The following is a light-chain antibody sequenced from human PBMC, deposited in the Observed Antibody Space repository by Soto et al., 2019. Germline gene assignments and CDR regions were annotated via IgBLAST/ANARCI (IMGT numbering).Light chain of an antibody. CDR3: HQRGSWPRGS. V-gene: IGKV3-11*01. CDR2: DAS. Sequence: EVVLTQSPATLSLSPGESATLSCRASQSVSSYLAWYQQKPGQGPRLLIYDASNRATGVSARFSGSGSGTDFTLTISSLETEDFAVYYCHQRGSWPRGSFGQGTKVDIK. CDR1: QSVSSY. J-gene: IGKJ1*01.